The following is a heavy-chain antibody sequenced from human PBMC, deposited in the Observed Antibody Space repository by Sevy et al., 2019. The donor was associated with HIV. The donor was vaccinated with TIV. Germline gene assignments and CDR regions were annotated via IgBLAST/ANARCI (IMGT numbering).Heavy chain of an antibody. Sequence: GGSLRLSCTSSGFSFGDFSMSWLRQAPGKGLEWVAFIKSSFYGGTVDHAASVKGRFIISRDDSKSIAYLQMNDLKIEDTGVYYCTRWKAVQSVFDYWGQGALVTVS. CDR2: IKSSFYGGTV. J-gene: IGHJ4*02. V-gene: IGHV3-49*03. D-gene: IGHD1-1*01. CDR1: GFSFGDFS. CDR3: TRWKAVQSVFDY.